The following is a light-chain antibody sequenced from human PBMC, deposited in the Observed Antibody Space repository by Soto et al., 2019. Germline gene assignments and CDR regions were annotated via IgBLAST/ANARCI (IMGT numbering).Light chain of an antibody. CDR1: ISDVGSYNL. CDR3: CSYAGRSTYV. J-gene: IGLJ1*01. V-gene: IGLV2-23*01. Sequence: SVLGRPASVSGSPGQSDTISCIGTISDVGSYNLVSWYQQHPGKAPKLMIYEGSKRPSGVSNRFSGSQSGNTASLTISGLQAQAEADYYCCSYAGRSTYVSGTGTKVTGL. CDR2: EGS.